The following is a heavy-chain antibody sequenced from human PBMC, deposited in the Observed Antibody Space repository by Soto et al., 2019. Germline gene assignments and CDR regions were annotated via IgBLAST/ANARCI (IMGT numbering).Heavy chain of an antibody. CDR3: ARERVVVAAVDAFDI. Sequence: PGGSLRLSCAASGFTFSSYSMNWVRQAPGKGLEWVSYISSSSSTIYYADSVKGRFTISRDNAKNSLYLQMNSLRAEDTAVYYCARERVVVAAVDAFDIWGQGTMVTVSS. CDR1: GFTFSSYS. D-gene: IGHD2-15*01. J-gene: IGHJ3*02. V-gene: IGHV3-48*01. CDR2: ISSSSSTI.